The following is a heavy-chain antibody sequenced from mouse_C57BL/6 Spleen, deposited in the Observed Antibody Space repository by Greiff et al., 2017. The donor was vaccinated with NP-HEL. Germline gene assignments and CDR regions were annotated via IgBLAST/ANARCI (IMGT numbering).Heavy chain of an antibody. CDR1: GYTFTSYW. CDR3: ARSGYSNFYWYFDV. Sequence: QVQLQQPGAELVKPGASVMLSCKASGYTFTSYWLHWVKQRPGRGPEWIGRIDPNSGGTKYNEKFKSKATLTVDKPSSPAYMQLSSLTSEDSAVYYCARSGYSNFYWYFDVWGTGTTVTVAS. V-gene: IGHV1-72*01. D-gene: IGHD2-5*01. CDR2: IDPNSGGT. J-gene: IGHJ1*03.